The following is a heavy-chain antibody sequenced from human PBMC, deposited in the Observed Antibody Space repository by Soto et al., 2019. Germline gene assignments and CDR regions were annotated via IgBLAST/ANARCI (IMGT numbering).Heavy chain of an antibody. CDR2: IIPIFGTA. CDR1: GGTFSSYA. V-gene: IGHV1-69*12. Sequence: QVQLVQSGAEVKKPGSSVKVSCKASGGTFSSYAISWVRQAPGQGLEWMGGIIPIFGTADYAQKFQGRVTVIADEATNTAYMELSSLRSEDTAVYYWARNYGEQREFYGRDVWGQGATLT. D-gene: IGHD4-17*01. J-gene: IGHJ6*02. CDR3: ARNYGEQREFYGRDV.